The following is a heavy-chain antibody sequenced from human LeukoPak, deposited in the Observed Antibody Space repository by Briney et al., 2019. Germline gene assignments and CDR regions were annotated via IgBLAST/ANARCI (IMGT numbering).Heavy chain of an antibody. V-gene: IGHV3-23*01. CDR3: ASPVDYDSSGYYY. Sequence: PGGSLRLSCAASGFTFTSHALSWVPQAQGKGRGWVSASRGSGGSTYYADSVKGRFTISRDNSKNTLYLQMNSLRAEDTAVYYCASPVDYDSSGYYYWGQEPWSPSPQ. CDR1: GFTFTSHA. D-gene: IGHD3-22*01. CDR2: SRGSGGST. J-gene: IGHJ4*01.